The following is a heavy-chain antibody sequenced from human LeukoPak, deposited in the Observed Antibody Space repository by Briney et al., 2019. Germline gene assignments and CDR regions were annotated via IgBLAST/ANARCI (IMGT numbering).Heavy chain of an antibody. CDR3: ARAARQYIVLKREPYYFDY. Sequence: GGSLRLSCAVSGFTSSNAWMSWVRQAPGKGLEWVGRIKSKTDGGTRDYAAPVKGRFTISRDDSKNTLYLQMNSLRAEDTAVYYCARAARQYIVLKREPYYFDYWGQGTLVTVSS. D-gene: IGHD2-8*01. V-gene: IGHV3-15*01. CDR1: GFTSSNAW. J-gene: IGHJ4*02. CDR2: IKSKTDGGTR.